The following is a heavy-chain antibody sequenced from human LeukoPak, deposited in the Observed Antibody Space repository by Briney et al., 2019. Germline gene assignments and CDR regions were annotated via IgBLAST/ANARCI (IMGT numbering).Heavy chain of an antibody. J-gene: IGHJ4*02. Sequence: GGSLRLSCATSGFSFSTYTMNWVRQAPGKGLEWVSSMTSSSSSIYYADSVKGRFTISRDNAKNSLYLQMNSLRAEDTAVYYCARPPRELFDYWGQGTLVTVSS. CDR2: MTSSSSSI. CDR1: GFSFSTYT. D-gene: IGHD3-10*01. V-gene: IGHV3-21*01. CDR3: ARPPRELFDY.